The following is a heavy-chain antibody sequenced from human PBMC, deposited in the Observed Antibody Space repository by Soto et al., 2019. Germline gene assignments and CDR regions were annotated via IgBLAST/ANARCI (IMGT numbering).Heavy chain of an antibody. Sequence: SETLSVSCTVSGGSISSSCHYWRWMRQPPGKGVEGIGSIYYSGSTYYNPSLKSRVTISVDTSKNQFSLKLSSVTAAGTAVYYCARHLPVRNGYYFDYWGQGTLVTVS. CDR2: IYYSGST. V-gene: IGHV4-39*01. CDR1: GGSISSSCHY. J-gene: IGHJ4*02. CDR3: ARHLPVRNGYYFDY. D-gene: IGHD2-8*01.